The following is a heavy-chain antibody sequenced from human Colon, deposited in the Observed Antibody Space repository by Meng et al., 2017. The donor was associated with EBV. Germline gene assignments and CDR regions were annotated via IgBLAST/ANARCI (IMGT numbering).Heavy chain of an antibody. CDR3: ARVSGRSFDP. CDR2: IYYIGGT. D-gene: IGHD3-10*01. J-gene: IGHJ5*02. V-gene: IGHV4-61*01. CDR1: GDSVATGRYY. Sequence: QVQLQASGPGLVKPSETLSLPCTVSGDSVATGRYYWSWIRQPPGKGLEWIAYIYYIGGTNYNPSLKSRLTISLDTSKNQFSLSLRSVTAADTAVYYCARVSGRSFDPWGQGTLVTVSS.